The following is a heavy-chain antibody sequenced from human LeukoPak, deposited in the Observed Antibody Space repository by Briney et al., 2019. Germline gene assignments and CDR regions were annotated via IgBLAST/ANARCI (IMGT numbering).Heavy chain of an antibody. CDR3: ARDSDGSSSYYFDY. V-gene: IGHV3-74*01. D-gene: IGHD6-6*01. CDR2: INSDGRTT. J-gene: IGHJ4*02. CDR1: GFTFSTSW. Sequence: GGSLRLSCAASGFTFSTSWMHWVRQAPGKGLVWVSRINSDGRTTTYADSVKGRFTISRDNAKNSLYLQMNSLTAEDTAVYYCARDSDGSSSYYFDYWGQGTLVTVSS.